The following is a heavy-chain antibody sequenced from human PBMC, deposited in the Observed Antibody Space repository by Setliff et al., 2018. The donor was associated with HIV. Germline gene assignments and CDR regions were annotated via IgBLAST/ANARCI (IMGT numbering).Heavy chain of an antibody. D-gene: IGHD3-16*01. CDR3: VSRPGGITRARFDH. CDR2: INHSGIT. Sequence: SETLSLTCAVYGGAFSRFYWSWLRQAPEKGLEWIGDINHSGITNYNPSLKSRLSISVDISKNQFSLNLTSVTAADAAMYFCVSRPGGITRARFDHWGQGTLVTVSS. CDR1: GGAFSRFY. V-gene: IGHV4-34*01. J-gene: IGHJ4*02.